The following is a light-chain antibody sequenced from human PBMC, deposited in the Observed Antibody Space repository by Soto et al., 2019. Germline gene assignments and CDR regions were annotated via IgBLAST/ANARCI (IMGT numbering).Light chain of an antibody. CDR2: GAS. CDR1: QSVSSN. J-gene: IGKJ1*01. Sequence: IVMTQSPATLSVSPGERATLSCRASQSVSSNLAWYQQKPGQAPRLLIYGASTRATGIPARFSGSGSGTEFTLTISSLQSEDFAVDYCQQYNNLWTFGQGTKVDI. V-gene: IGKV3-15*01. CDR3: QQYNNLWT.